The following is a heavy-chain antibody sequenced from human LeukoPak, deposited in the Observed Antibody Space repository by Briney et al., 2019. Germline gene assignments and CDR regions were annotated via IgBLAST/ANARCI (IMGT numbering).Heavy chain of an antibody. CDR3: AREFGPAAYYFDY. D-gene: IGHD3-10*01. CDR2: ISYDGSNK. V-gene: IGHV3-30-3*01. CDR1: GFTFSSYA. J-gene: IGHJ4*02. Sequence: GRSLRLSCAASGFTFSSYAMHWVRQAPGKGLEWVAVISYDGSNKYYADSVKGRFTISRDNSKNTLYLQMNSLRAEDTAVYYCAREFGPAAYYFDYWGQGTLVTVSS.